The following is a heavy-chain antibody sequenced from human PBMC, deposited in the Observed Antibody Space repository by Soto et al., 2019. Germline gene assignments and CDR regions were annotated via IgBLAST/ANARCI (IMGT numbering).Heavy chain of an antibody. D-gene: IGHD3-16*02. Sequence: SVKVSCKSSGGTFSSYAISWVRQAPGQGLEWMGGIIPIFGTANYAQKFQGRVTITADESTSTAYMELSSLRSEDTAVYYCARGKITFGGVISHPGMDVRCEGTTVTVSS. J-gene: IGHJ6*04. CDR2: IIPIFGTA. CDR3: ARGKITFGGVISHPGMDV. CDR1: GGTFSSYA. V-gene: IGHV1-69*01.